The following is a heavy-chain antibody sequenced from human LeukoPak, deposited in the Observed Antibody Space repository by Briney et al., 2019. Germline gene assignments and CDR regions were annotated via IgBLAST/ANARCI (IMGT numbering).Heavy chain of an antibody. V-gene: IGHV3-7*01. D-gene: IGHD3-3*01. CDR2: IKQDGSEK. CDR3: AKPITISGATDAFDI. Sequence: GGSLRLSCVASGFTFNSYWMNWVRQAPGRGLEWVANIKQDGSEKYYVDSVKGRFTISRDNAKNSLYLQLNSLRAEDTAVYYCAKPITISGATDAFDIWGQGTMVTVSS. CDR1: GFTFNSYW. J-gene: IGHJ3*02.